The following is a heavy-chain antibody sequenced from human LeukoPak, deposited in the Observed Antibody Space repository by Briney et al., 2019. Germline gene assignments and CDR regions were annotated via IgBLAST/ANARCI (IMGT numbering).Heavy chain of an antibody. D-gene: IGHD6-19*01. CDR2: ISSSGSTI. Sequence: GGSLRLSCAASGFTFSDYYMSWIRQAPGKGLEWVSYISSSGSTIYYADSVKGRFTISRDNAKNSLYLQMNSPRAEDTAVYYCARGGSIAVAPTVFDYWGQGTLVTVSS. CDR1: GFTFSDYY. J-gene: IGHJ4*02. V-gene: IGHV3-11*01. CDR3: ARGGSIAVAPTVFDY.